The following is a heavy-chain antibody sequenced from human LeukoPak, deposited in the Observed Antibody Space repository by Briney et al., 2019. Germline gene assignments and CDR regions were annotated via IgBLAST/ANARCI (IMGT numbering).Heavy chain of an antibody. CDR1: GGSVNSNSHY. D-gene: IGHD3-16*02. CDR3: ARQESSYYYYYMDV. V-gene: IGHV4-39*01. CDR2: IYYGGNT. Sequence: SETLSLTCSVSGGSVNSNSHYWGWIRRPPGGGLEWIGNIYYGGNTFYNSTLRSRVTISADTSRNQFSLRLNSVTVAGTGIYYCARQESSYYYYYMDVWGKGTTVIVSS. J-gene: IGHJ6*03.